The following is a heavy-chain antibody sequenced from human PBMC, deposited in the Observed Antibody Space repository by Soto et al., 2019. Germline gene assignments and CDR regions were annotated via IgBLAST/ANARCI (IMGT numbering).Heavy chain of an antibody. D-gene: IGHD4-17*01. J-gene: IGHJ4*02. CDR3: ARKYGEHDY. CDR2: VYYGGST. Sequence: SETLSLTCTVSGASISNYYWNWIRQAPGKGLEWIGYVYYGGSTNYNPSLRSRVTISIDTSKNQFSLKLTSAAAADTAVYYCARKYGEHDYWGQGTLVTVSS. CDR1: GASISNYY. V-gene: IGHV4-59*08.